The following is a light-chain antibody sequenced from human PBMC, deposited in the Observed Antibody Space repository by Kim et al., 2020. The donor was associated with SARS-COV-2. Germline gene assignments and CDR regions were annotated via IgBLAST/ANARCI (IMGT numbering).Light chain of an antibody. V-gene: IGLV3-25*03. CDR2: KDS. CDR3: QSADSSGYGV. Sequence: SYELTQPPSVSVSPGQTARITCSGDALPKQYAYWYQQKPGQAPVLVIYKDSERPSGIPERFSGSSSGTTVTLTISGVQAEDEADYYCQSADSSGYGVFGG. J-gene: IGLJ3*02. CDR1: ALPKQY.